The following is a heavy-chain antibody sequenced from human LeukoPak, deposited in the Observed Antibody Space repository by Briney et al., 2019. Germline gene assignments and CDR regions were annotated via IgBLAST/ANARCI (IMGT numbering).Heavy chain of an antibody. J-gene: IGHJ3*02. CDR1: GGSISSYY. V-gene: IGHV4-59*08. D-gene: IGHD2-21*01. Sequence: SETLSLTCTVSGGSISSYYWSWIRQPPGKGLEWIGYIYYSGSTNYIPSLTSRVTISVDTSKNQFSLKLTSVTAADTAVYYCARLALGDSGHAFDIWGQGALVTVSS. CDR2: IYYSGST. CDR3: ARLALGDSGHAFDI.